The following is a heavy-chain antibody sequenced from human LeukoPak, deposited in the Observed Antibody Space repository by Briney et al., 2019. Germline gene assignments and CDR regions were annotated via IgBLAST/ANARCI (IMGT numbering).Heavy chain of an antibody. Sequence: GGSLRLSCAASGFTVSSNYMSWVRQAPGKGLEWVSIIYSGGNTFYADSVKGRFTISKDNSKNTLYLQMNSLRAEDTALYHCARNNGMDVWGQGTTVIVSS. V-gene: IGHV3-53*01. CDR3: ARNNGMDV. CDR2: IYSGGNT. CDR1: GFTVSSNY. J-gene: IGHJ6*02.